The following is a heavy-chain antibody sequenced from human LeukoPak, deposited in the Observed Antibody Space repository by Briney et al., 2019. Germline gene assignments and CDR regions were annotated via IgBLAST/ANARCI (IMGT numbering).Heavy chain of an antibody. V-gene: IGHV3-21*01. Sequence: GGSLRLSCAASGFTFSSYSMNWVRQAPGKGLEWVSSISSSSSYIYYADSVKGRFTISRDNAKNSLYLQMNSLRAEDTAVYYCARDRAWAAWSGYYTGFGGWNNMDVWGKGTTVTVSS. J-gene: IGHJ6*03. CDR2: ISSSSSYI. CDR1: GFTFSSYS. D-gene: IGHD3-3*01. CDR3: ARDRAWAAWSGYYTGFGGWNNMDV.